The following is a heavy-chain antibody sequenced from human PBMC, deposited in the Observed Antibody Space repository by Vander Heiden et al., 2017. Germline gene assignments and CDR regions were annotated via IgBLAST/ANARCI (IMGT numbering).Heavy chain of an antibody. V-gene: IGHV3-9*01. Sequence: EVQLVESGGGLVQPGRSLRLSCAAPALPFDEYAMHRGREVPGKGLEWVSGISWNSGSIGYADSVKGRFTISRDNAKNSLYLQMNRLRAEDTALYYCAKDTEQWLVGGGFDYWGQGTLVTVSS. J-gene: IGHJ4*02. D-gene: IGHD6-19*01. CDR2: ISWNSGSI. CDR3: AKDTEQWLVGGGFDY. CDR1: ALPFDEYA.